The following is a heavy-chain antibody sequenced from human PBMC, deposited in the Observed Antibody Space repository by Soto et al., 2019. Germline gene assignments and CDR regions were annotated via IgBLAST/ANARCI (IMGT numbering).Heavy chain of an antibody. CDR2: LSYDGGVE. D-gene: IGHD1-26*01. CDR3: ARDKEQLILYYFDY. V-gene: IGHV3-30-3*01. Sequence: QVMLVESGGGVVQPGRSLRLSXAXXGFTFSSYAMHWVRQAPGKGLEWVAVLSYDGGVEYYADSVKGRFTISRDNSKNTLSLEMNSLRPEDTAVYYCARDKEQLILYYFDYWGQGTLVTVSS. J-gene: IGHJ4*02. CDR1: GFTFSSYA.